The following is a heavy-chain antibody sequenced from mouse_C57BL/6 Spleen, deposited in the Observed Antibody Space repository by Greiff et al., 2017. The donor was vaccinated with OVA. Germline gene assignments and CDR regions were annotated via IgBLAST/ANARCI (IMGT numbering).Heavy chain of an antibody. Sequence: QVQLQQPGAELVKPGASVKLSCKASGYTFTSYWMQWVKQRPGQGLEWIGELDPSDSYTNYTQKFKGKATLTVDTSSSTAYMQLSSLTSEDSAVYYCARADYYGSSGYWGQGTTLTVSS. CDR3: ARADYYGSSGY. CDR2: LDPSDSYT. CDR1: GYTFTSYW. V-gene: IGHV1-50*01. D-gene: IGHD1-1*01. J-gene: IGHJ2*01.